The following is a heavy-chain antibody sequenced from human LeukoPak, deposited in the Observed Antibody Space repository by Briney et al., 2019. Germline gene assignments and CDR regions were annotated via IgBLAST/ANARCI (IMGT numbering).Heavy chain of an antibody. Sequence: SETLSLTCTVSGGSISSYYWSWIRQPPGKGLEWIGYIYYSGSTNYNPSLKSRVTISVDTSKNQFSLKLSSVTAADTAVYYCARDHIDPAVGAWFDPWGQGTLVTVPS. CDR2: IYYSGST. D-gene: IGHD2-21*01. V-gene: IGHV4-59*01. CDR3: ARDHIDPAVGAWFDP. J-gene: IGHJ5*02. CDR1: GGSISSYY.